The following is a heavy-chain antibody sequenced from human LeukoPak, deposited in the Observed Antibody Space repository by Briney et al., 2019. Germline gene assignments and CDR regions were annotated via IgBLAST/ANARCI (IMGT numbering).Heavy chain of an antibody. J-gene: IGHJ4*02. Sequence: GRSLRLSCAASGFTFSSCGMHWVRQAPGKGLEWVAVIWYDGSNKYYADSVKGRFTISRDNSKNTLYLQMNSLRAEDTAVYYCARARDGYRTDYFDYWGQGTLVTVSS. CDR3: ARARDGYRTDYFDY. V-gene: IGHV3-33*01. CDR1: GFTFSSCG. CDR2: IWYDGSNK. D-gene: IGHD5-24*01.